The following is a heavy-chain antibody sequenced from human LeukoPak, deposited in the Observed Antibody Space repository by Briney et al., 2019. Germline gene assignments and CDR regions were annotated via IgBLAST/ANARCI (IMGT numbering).Heavy chain of an antibody. J-gene: IGHJ6*03. CDR3: ARALPYYYYMDV. Sequence: GGSLRLSCAASGFTFDDYAMHWVRQAPGKGLEWVSGISWNSGSIGYADSVKGRFTISRDNAKNSLYLQMNSLRAEDTAVYYCARALPYYYYMDVWGKGTTVTVSS. V-gene: IGHV3-9*01. CDR1: GFTFDDYA. CDR2: ISWNSGSI.